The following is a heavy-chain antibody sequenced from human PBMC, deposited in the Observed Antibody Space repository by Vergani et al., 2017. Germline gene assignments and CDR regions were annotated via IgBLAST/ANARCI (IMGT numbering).Heavy chain of an antibody. CDR1: GGSISSSSYY. V-gene: IGHV4-39*07. D-gene: IGHD2-15*01. CDR2: IYYSGST. CDR3: ARDDGAGISGANGGY. Sequence: QLQLQESGPGLVKPSETLSLTCTVSGGSISSSSYYWGWIRQPPGKGLEWIGSIYYSGSTYYNPSLKSRVTISVDTSKNQFSLKLSSVTAADTAVYYCARDDGAGISGANGGYWGQGTLVTVSS. J-gene: IGHJ4*02.